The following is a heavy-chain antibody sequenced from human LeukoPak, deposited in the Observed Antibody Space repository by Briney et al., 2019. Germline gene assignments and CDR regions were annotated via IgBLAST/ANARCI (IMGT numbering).Heavy chain of an antibody. CDR1: GFTFSSYG. V-gene: IGHV3-30*02. Sequence: GGSLRLSCAASGFTFSSYGMHWVRQAAGKGLEWVAFIRYDGSNKYYADSVKGRFTISRDNSKNTLYLQMNSLRAEDTAVYYCAKGGTVVVAATHFDYWVQGTLVTVSS. CDR2: IRYDGSNK. D-gene: IGHD2-15*01. CDR3: AKGGTVVVAATHFDY. J-gene: IGHJ4*02.